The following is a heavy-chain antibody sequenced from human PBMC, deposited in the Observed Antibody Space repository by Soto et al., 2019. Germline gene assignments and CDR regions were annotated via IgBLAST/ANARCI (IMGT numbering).Heavy chain of an antibody. CDR3: ARDLALAGNY. D-gene: IGHD6-19*01. J-gene: IGHJ4*02. CDR2: ISSTSTNT. CDR1: GFTFRSYA. V-gene: IGHV3-21*01. Sequence: PGGSLRLSCAASGFTFRSYAMNWVCQTQEKGLEWVSSISSTSTNTHYADSVKGRFTISRDNANNSLFLQINSLRAEDTAIYYCARDLALAGNYWGQGALVTVTS.